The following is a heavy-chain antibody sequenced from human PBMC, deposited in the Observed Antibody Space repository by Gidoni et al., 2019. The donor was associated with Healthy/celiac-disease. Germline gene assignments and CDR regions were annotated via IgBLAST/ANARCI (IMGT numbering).Heavy chain of an antibody. D-gene: IGHD2-15*01. V-gene: IGHV4-39*01. CDR2: IYYSGST. CDR3: ARPGGGNPEEFDY. J-gene: IGHJ4*02. CDR1: GGSISSSSYY. Sequence: QLQLQESGPGLVKPSETLSLTCTVSGGSISSSSYYWGWIRQPPGKGLEWIGSIYYSGSTYYNPSLKSRVTISVDTSKNQFSLKLSSVTAADTAVYYCARPGGGNPEEFDYWGQGTLVTVSS.